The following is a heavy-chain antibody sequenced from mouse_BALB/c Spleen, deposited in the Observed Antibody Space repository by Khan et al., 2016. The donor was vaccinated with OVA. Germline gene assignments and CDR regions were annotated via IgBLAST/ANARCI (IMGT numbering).Heavy chain of an antibody. CDR2: ISYSGVT. Sequence: VQLQQSGPGLVKPSQSLSLTCTVTGYSITSGYAWNWIRQFPGNKLEWMGYISYSGVTSYTPSLKSRISITRDKYKNQFFLQLNSVTTEDTATYYCARGNYYGYYFDYWGQGTTLTVSS. CDR3: ARGNYYGYYFDY. J-gene: IGHJ2*01. V-gene: IGHV3-2*02. D-gene: IGHD1-1*01. CDR1: GYSITSGYA.